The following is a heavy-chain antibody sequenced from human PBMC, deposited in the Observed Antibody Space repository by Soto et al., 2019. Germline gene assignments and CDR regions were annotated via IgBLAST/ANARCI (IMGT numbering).Heavy chain of an antibody. J-gene: IGHJ6*02. CDR1: GGSFRGYY. V-gene: IGHV4-34*01. Sequence: SETLSLTCTVSGGSFRGYYWSWVRQPPGKGVEWIGEINHSGSSNYHPSLKSRVTISVATSKNQFSLTVNSVTPADTAVYYCARGEITLLGGMDVWGQGTTVTVSS. D-gene: IGHD3-10*01. CDR2: INHSGSS. CDR3: ARGEITLLGGMDV.